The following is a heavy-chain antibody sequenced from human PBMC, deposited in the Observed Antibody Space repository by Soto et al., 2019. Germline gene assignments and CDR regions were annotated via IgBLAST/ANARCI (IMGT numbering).Heavy chain of an antibody. J-gene: IGHJ6*02. CDR1: GDTFTTNF. D-gene: IGHD2-21*01. CDR3: ASRVLCDMDV. CDR2: INPNSGAT. V-gene: IGHV1-46*01. Sequence: QEQLVQSGAEVKEPGASLKVSCKASGDTFTTNFIHWVRQAPGQGLEWMGRINPNSGATLYAQEFQCRRTFTTDTSTSTVSLDLTGLKPEDSAGYYCASRVLCDMDVWGQGTTVTVSS.